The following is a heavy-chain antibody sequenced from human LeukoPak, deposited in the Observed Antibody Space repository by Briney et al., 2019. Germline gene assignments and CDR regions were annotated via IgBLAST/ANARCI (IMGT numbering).Heavy chain of an antibody. CDR3: ASRGPTTVAPSDYYYYGMDV. V-gene: IGHV1-8*01. J-gene: IGHJ6*02. Sequence: ASVKVSCKASGYTFTSYDINWERQATGQGLEWMGWMNPNSGNTGYAQKFPGRVTMTRNTSISTAYMELSSLRSEDTAVYYCASRGPTTVAPSDYYYYGMDVWGQGNTVTVSS. CDR1: GYTFTSYD. CDR2: MNPNSGNT. D-gene: IGHD4-23*01.